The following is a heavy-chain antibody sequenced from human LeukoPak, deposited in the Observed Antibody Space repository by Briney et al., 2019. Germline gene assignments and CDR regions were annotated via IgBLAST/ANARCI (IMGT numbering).Heavy chain of an antibody. CDR1: GFTFSSYA. J-gene: IGHJ4*02. CDR2: ISGSGGST. V-gene: IGHV3-23*01. CDR3: AKGYYYDSSGYSLYYFDY. Sequence: PGGPLRLSCAASGFTFSSYAMSWVRQAPGKGLEWVSAISGSGGSTYYADSVKGRFTISRDNSKNTLYLQMNSLRAEDTAVYYCAKGYYYDSSGYSLYYFDYWGQGTLVTVSS. D-gene: IGHD3-22*01.